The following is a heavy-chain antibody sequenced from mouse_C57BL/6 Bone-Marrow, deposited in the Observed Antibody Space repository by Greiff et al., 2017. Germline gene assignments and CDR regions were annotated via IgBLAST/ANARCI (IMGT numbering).Heavy chain of an antibody. CDR3: ARSGWDYFDY. D-gene: IGHD1-1*02. J-gene: IGHJ2*01. V-gene: IGHV1-19*01. CDR1: GYTFTDYY. CDR2: INPYNGGT. Sequence: EVQLQQSGPVLVKPGASVKMSCKASGYTFTDYYMNWVKQSHGKSLEWIGVINPYNGGTSYNQKFEGKATLTVDKSSSTAYMELNSLTSEDSADYYCARSGWDYFDYWGQGTTLTVSS.